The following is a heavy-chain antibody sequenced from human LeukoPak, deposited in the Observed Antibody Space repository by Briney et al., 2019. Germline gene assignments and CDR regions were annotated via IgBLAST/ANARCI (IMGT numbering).Heavy chain of an antibody. D-gene: IGHD2-2*01. V-gene: IGHV3-23*01. Sequence: GGSLRLSCASSGFTFNSYAMNWVRQAPGKGLEWVSGISGSGGSTHYADSVKGRFTISRDNSENTLYLQMNSLRAEDTAVYYCAKDSKYCSSTSCYYYFDYWGQGTPVTVSS. CDR3: AKDSKYCSSTSCYYYFDY. CDR1: GFTFNSYA. J-gene: IGHJ4*02. CDR2: ISGSGGST.